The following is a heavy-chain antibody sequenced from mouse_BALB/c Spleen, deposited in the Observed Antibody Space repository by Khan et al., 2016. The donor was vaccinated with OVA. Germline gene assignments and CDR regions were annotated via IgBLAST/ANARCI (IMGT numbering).Heavy chain of an antibody. CDR3: ARAVTMTTVVATDFDY. D-gene: IGHD1-1*01. CDR1: GYSITSDYA. V-gene: IGHV3-2*02. CDR2: ISYSGRT. Sequence: EVKLLESGPGLVKPSQSLSLTCTVTGYSITSDYAWNWIRQFPGNKLEWMGYISYSGRTSYHPSPTSRISITRDPSKKQFFLQFNSVTTEDTATYYCARAVTMTTVVATDFDYWGQGTTLTVSS. J-gene: IGHJ2*01.